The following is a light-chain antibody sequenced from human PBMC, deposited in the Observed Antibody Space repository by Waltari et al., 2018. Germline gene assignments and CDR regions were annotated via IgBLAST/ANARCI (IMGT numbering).Light chain of an antibody. CDR1: SLGEKY. CDR2: EDY. Sequence: SYELSQTPSVSVSPGQTATIPCSGASLGEKYVSWYQQKAGQSPVRVIYEDYKRPSGIPERFSGSSSANTATLTISGTQAMDEADYYCHAWDTNTAVFGGGTKVTVL. CDR3: HAWDTNTAV. J-gene: IGLJ2*01. V-gene: IGLV3-1*01.